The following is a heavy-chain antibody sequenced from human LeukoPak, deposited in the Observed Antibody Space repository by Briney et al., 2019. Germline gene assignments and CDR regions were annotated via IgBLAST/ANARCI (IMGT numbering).Heavy chain of an antibody. J-gene: IGHJ3*02. V-gene: IGHV4-34*01. D-gene: IGHD1-1*01. CDR2: INHSGST. CDR1: GGSFSGYY. CDR3: ARNWNDAGAFDI. Sequence: PSETLSLTCAVYGGSFSGYYWSWIRQPPGKGLEWIGEINHSGSTNYNPSLKSRVTISVDTSKNQFSLKLSSVTAADTAVYYCARNWNDAGAFDIWGQGTMVTVSS.